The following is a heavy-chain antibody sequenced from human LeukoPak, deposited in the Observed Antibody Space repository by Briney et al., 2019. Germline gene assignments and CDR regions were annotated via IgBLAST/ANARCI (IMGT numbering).Heavy chain of an antibody. D-gene: IGHD6-19*01. J-gene: IGHJ3*02. CDR2: ISYSGST. CDR3: ARAFSAWPHAFDI. V-gene: IGHV4-59*01. Sequence: PSETLSLTCTVSGGYMSTYYWGWVRQPPGKGLERFGYISYSGSTTYHPSLNSRVTISLDTSKNQFSLMVTSVTAADTAVYFCARAFSAWPHAFDIWGRGTMVTVSS. CDR1: GGYMSTYY.